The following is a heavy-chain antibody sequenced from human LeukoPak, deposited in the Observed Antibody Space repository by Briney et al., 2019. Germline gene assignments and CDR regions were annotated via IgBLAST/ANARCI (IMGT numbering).Heavy chain of an antibody. Sequence: PSETLSLTCAVYGDSFSGFYWSWIRQPPGKGLEWIGFIYHTGSTNYHPSLKSRVTISVDTSKNQFSLKLSSVTAADTAVYYCARCYPSNYYYGMDVWGQGTTVTVSS. CDR3: ARCYPSNYYYGMDV. D-gene: IGHD5-18*01. V-gene: IGHV4-59*08. CDR1: GDSFSGFY. J-gene: IGHJ6*02. CDR2: IYHTGST.